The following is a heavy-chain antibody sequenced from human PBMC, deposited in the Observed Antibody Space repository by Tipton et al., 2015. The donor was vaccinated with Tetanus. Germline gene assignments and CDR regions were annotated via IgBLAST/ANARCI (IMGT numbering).Heavy chain of an antibody. J-gene: IGHJ4*02. V-gene: IGHV4-4*07. CDR3: VRANYEFPKKGPFDY. CDR1: GVSISGYY. D-gene: IGHD3-3*01. CDR2: VDRSGTT. Sequence: TLSLTCTVSGVSISGYYWSWIRQPAGKGLEWIGRVDRSGTTTYNPSLKGRVTMSLDTSKNQFPLKLTSVTAADTAMYYCVRANYEFPKKGPFDYWGPGSLVIVSS.